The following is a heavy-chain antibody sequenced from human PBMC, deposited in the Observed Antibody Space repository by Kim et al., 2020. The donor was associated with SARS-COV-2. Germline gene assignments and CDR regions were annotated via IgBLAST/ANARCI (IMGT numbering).Heavy chain of an antibody. CDR3: AREETGYFDY. J-gene: IGHJ4*02. CDR2: GST. V-gene: IGHV4-31*02. Sequence: GSTYTTPARKSRITISVDTSKNQFSLKLSSVTAADTAVYYWAREETGYFDYWGQGTLVTVSS.